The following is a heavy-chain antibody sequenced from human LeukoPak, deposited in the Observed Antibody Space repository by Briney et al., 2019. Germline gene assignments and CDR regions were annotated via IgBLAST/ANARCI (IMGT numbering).Heavy chain of an antibody. J-gene: IGHJ2*01. D-gene: IGHD5-12*01. V-gene: IGHV3-30*02. CDR3: ARASGYSGYYYWYFDL. CDR1: EFTFRSYG. Sequence: GGSLRLSCAASEFTFRSYGMHWVRQAPGKGLEWVAFIRYDGSNKYYADSVKGRFTISRDNSKNTLYLQMNSLRAEDTAVYYCARASGYSGYYYWYFDLWGRGTLVTVSS. CDR2: IRYDGSNK.